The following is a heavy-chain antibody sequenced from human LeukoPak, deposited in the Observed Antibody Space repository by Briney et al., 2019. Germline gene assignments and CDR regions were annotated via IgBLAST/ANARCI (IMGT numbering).Heavy chain of an antibody. J-gene: IGHJ4*02. V-gene: IGHV4-31*03. D-gene: IGHD2-15*01. CDR2: IYYSGST. CDR1: GGSLSSGGYY. Sequence: SQTLSLTCTVSGGSLSSGGYYWSWLRQHPGTGLEWIGYIYYSGSTYYNPSLKSRVTISVDTSKNQFSLKLSSVTAADTAVYYCARAPGYCSGGSCYQEYYFDYWGQGTLVTVSS. CDR3: ARAPGYCSGGSCYQEYYFDY.